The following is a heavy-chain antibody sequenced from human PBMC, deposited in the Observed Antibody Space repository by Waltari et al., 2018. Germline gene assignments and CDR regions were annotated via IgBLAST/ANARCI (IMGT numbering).Heavy chain of an antibody. V-gene: IGHV1-24*01. CDR3: ATVVGKGRWYFDL. J-gene: IGHJ2*01. D-gene: IGHD3-10*01. Sequence: QVQLVQSGAEVKKPGASVKVSCKVSGYTLTELSMHWVRQAPGKGLEWMGGLDPEDGETIYAHKFQGRVTLTEDTATDTAYMELSSLRSEDTAVYYCATVVGKGRWYFDLWGRGTLVTVSS. CDR2: LDPEDGET. CDR1: GYTLTELS.